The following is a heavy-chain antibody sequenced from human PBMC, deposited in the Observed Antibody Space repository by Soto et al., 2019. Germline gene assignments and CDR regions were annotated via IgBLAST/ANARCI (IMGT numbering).Heavy chain of an antibody. D-gene: IGHD3-22*01. CDR2: IYPGDSDT. Sequence: PGESVKISCKGSGYSFTSYWIGWVRQMPGKGLEWMGIIYPGDSDTRYSPSFQGQVTISADKSISTAYLQWSSLKASDTAMYYCASSYYYDSSGSLDAFDIWGQGTMVTVSS. CDR3: ASSYYYDSSGSLDAFDI. CDR1: GYSFTSYW. V-gene: IGHV5-51*01. J-gene: IGHJ3*02.